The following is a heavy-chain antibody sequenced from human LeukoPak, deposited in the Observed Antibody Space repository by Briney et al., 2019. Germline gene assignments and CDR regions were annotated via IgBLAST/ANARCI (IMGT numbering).Heavy chain of an antibody. CDR3: AKRGPAAYFDY. CDR1: GFTLSSYG. CDR2: ISGSGGST. J-gene: IGHJ4*02. Sequence: GGSLRLSCAASGFTLSSYGMSWVRQAPGKGLEWVSCISGSGGSTSYADSVKGRFTISRDNSKNTLYLQMNSLRAEDTAVYYCAKRGPAAYFDYWGQGTLVTVSS. V-gene: IGHV3-23*01. D-gene: IGHD6-13*01.